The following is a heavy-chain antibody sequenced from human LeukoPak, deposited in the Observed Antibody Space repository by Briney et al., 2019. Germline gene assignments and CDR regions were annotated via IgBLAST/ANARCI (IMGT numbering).Heavy chain of an antibody. CDR2: VSSSSSYI. CDR3: ARVDSSGWVD. V-gene: IGHV3-21*01. Sequence: GGSLRLSCAASGFTFSSYSVNWVRQAPGKGLEWVSSVSSSSSYIYYADSVKGRFTISRDNAKNSLYLQMNSLRAEDTAVYYCARVDSSGWVDWGQGTLVTVSS. D-gene: IGHD6-19*01. J-gene: IGHJ4*02. CDR1: GFTFSSYS.